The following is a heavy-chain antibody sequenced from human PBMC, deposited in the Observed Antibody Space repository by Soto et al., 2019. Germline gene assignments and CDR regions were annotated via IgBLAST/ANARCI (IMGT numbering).Heavy chain of an antibody. D-gene: IGHD4-17*01. V-gene: IGHV4-59*01. J-gene: IGHJ6*02. Sequence: SETLSLTCTVSGGSFSPNYWSWIRQSPGKGLEWIRYIYYAGNTNYNPSLKSRATISVDKSKIQFSLKLSSVTAADTAVYYCARVGRDYGDSTYYYGMDVWGQGTTVTVSS. CDR3: ARVGRDYGDSTYYYGMDV. CDR2: IYYAGNT. CDR1: GGSFSPNY.